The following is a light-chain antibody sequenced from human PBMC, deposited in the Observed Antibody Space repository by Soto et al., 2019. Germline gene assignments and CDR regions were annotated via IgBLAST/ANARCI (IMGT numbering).Light chain of an antibody. CDR1: QSIGSY. CDR2: DAS. J-gene: IGKJ3*01. V-gene: IGKV3-11*01. CDR3: QQRSTWPPFS. Sequence: EIVLTQSPATLSLSLGERATLSCRASQSIGSYLAWYQHKLGRPPRLLIYDASNRATGIPVRFGGSGSGTDFTLTISSLEPEDFAVYYCQQRSTWPPFSFGPGTKVDIK.